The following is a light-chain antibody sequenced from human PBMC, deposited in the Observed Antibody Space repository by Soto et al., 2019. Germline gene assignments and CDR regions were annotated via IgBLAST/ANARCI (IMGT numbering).Light chain of an antibody. CDR3: QQRSNRPRT. J-gene: IGKJ1*01. CDR1: QSVSSN. V-gene: IGKV3-11*01. CDR2: DVS. Sequence: EIVMTQSQATLSVSPGERPTLSCRATQSVSSNLAWYQQKTGQAPRLLIYDVSNRATGIPARFSGSGSGTDFTLTISSLEPEDFAVYYCQQRSNRPRTFGQGTKVDIK.